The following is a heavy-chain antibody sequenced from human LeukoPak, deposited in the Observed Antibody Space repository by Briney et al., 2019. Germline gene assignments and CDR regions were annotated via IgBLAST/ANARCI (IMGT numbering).Heavy chain of an antibody. V-gene: IGHV4-31*03. CDR3: ARGLAPPTYYDFWSGYYPQNWFDP. D-gene: IGHD3-3*01. Sequence: PSETLSLTCTVSGGSISSGGYYWSWIHQHPGKGLEWIGYIYYSGSTYYNPSLKSRVTISVDTSKNQFSLKLSSVTAADTAVYYCARGLAPPTYYDFWSGYYPQNWFDPWGQGTLVTVSS. CDR1: GGSISSGGYY. CDR2: IYYSGST. J-gene: IGHJ5*02.